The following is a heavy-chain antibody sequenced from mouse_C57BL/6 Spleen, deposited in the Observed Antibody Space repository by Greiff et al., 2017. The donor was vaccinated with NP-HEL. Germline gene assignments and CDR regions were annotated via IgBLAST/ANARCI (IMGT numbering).Heavy chain of an antibody. J-gene: IGHJ3*01. CDR3: ARGYYGSSSWFAY. D-gene: IGHD1-1*01. Sequence: VQLQQPGAELVKPRASVKLSCKASGYTFTSYWMQWVKQRPGQGLEWIGEIDPSDSYTNYNQKFKGKATLTVDTSSSTAYMQLSSLTSEDSAVYYCARGYYGSSSWFAYWGQGTLVTVSA. CDR1: GYTFTSYW. CDR2: IDPSDSYT. V-gene: IGHV1-50*01.